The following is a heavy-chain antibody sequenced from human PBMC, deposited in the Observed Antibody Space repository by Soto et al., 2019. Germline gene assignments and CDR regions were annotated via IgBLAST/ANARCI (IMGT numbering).Heavy chain of an antibody. CDR3: ARVARNNYGPGYFDY. V-gene: IGHV6-1*01. D-gene: IGHD3-16*01. Sequence: SQTLSLTCAISGDSVSSNSAAWNWIRQSPSRGLEWLGRTYYRSKWYNDYAVSVKSRITINPDTSKNQFSLQLNSVTPEDTAVYYRARVARNNYGPGYFDYWGQGTLVTVSS. J-gene: IGHJ4*02. CDR1: GDSVSSNSAA. CDR2: TYYRSKWYN.